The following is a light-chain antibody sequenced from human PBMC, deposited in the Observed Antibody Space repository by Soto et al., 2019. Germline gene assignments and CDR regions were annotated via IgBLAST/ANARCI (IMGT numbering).Light chain of an antibody. CDR1: QSVTSRY. J-gene: IGKJ1*01. V-gene: IGKV3-20*01. CDR2: GAS. CDR3: QEYRSSRT. Sequence: EIVLTQSPGTLSLSPGGRATLSCRASQSVTSRYLAWYQQKPGQAPRLPIYGASTRATGIPDRFSGGGSGTDFTLTISRLEPEDFAVYYCQEYRSSRTFGQGTKVEIK.